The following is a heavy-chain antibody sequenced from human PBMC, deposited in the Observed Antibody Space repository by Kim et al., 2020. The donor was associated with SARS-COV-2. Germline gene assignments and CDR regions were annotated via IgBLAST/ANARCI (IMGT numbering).Heavy chain of an antibody. D-gene: IGHD6-6*01. V-gene: IGHV3-7*01. CDR1: GFTFSSYW. J-gene: IGHJ4*02. Sequence: GGSLRLSCAASGFTFSSYWMSWVRQAPGKGLEWVANIKQDGSEKYYVDSVKGRFTISRDNAKNSLYLQMNSLRAEDTAVYYCAREYEYSSSSVPLIDYWGQGTLVTVSS. CDR3: AREYEYSSSSVPLIDY. CDR2: IKQDGSEK.